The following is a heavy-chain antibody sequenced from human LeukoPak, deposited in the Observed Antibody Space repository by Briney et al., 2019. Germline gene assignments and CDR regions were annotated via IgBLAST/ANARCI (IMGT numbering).Heavy chain of an antibody. V-gene: IGHV3-23*01. CDR1: GFTFRSYG. CDR2: IRGSGGST. Sequence: TGGSLRLSCAASGFTFRSYGMSWVRQAPGKGLEWVSAIRGSGGSTYYADSVKGRFTISRDNSKNTLYLQMNSLRAEDTAVYYCVPIPGGWNYVAFDYWGQGTLVTVSS. CDR3: VPIPGGWNYVAFDY. D-gene: IGHD1-7*01. J-gene: IGHJ4*02.